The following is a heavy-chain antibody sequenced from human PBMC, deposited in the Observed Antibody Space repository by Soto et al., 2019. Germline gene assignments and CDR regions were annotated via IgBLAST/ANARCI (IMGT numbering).Heavy chain of an antibody. CDR3: ARGRRWLPRGAFDI. D-gene: IGHD6-19*01. CDR1: GGSFSGYY. J-gene: IGHJ3*02. V-gene: IGHV4-34*01. CDR2: INHSGST. Sequence: LSLTCAVYGGSFSGYYWSWIRQPPGKGLEWIGEINHSGSTNYNPSLKSRVTISVDTSKNQFSLKLSSVTAADTAVYYCARGRRWLPRGAFDIWGQGTMVTVSS.